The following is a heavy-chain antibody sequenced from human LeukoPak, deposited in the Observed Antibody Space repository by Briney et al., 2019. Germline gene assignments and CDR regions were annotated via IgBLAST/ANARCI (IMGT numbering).Heavy chain of an antibody. V-gene: IGHV3-23*01. Sequence: PGGSLRLSCAASGFTFSSYAMSWVRQAPGKGLEWVSAISGSGGSTYYADSVKGRFTISRDNSKNTLYLQMNSLRAEDTAVYYCAKGRLWRTSRYCSGGSCSTETDYWGQGTLVTVSS. CDR2: ISGSGGST. J-gene: IGHJ4*02. CDR3: AKGRLWRTSRYCSGGSCSTETDY. CDR1: GFTFSSYA. D-gene: IGHD2-15*01.